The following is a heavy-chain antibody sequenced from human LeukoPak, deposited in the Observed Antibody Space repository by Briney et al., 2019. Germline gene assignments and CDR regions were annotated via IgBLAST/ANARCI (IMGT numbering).Heavy chain of an antibody. CDR3: ARHLYSYACHFDC. D-gene: IGHD2-2*01. V-gene: IGHV4-34*01. CDR2: INHSGST. Sequence: SETLSLTCAVYGGSFSGYYWSWIRQPPGKGLEWIGEINHSGSTNYNPSLKSRVTISVDTSKNQFSLKLSSVTAADTAVYYCARHLYSYACHFDCWGQGTLVTVSS. J-gene: IGHJ4*02. CDR1: GGSFSGYY.